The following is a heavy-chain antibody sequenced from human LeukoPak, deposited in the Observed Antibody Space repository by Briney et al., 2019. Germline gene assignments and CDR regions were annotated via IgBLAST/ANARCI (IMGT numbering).Heavy chain of an antibody. D-gene: IGHD3-3*01. CDR3: ARADFIDAGPYLIGP. V-gene: IGHV1-2*02. CDR2: INTKSGRT. CDR1: GYSFTDYY. J-gene: IGHJ5*02. Sequence: ASVKVSCKTSGYSFTDYYIHWVRQAPGQGREWMGWINTKSGRTSSARKFQGRVTMARDPSITTAYMDMAWLTSDDTAIYFCARADFIDAGPYLIGPWGQGTLVTVSS.